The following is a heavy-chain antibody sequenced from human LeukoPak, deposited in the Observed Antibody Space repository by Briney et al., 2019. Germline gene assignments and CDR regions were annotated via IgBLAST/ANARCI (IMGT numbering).Heavy chain of an antibody. CDR1: GGSISSSSYY. CDR2: IFHSGST. V-gene: IGHV4-39*07. D-gene: IGHD6-19*01. J-gene: IGHJ4*02. Sequence: PSETLSLTCTVSGGSISSSSYYWGWIRQPPGKGLQWIGEIFHSGSTNYNPSLKSRVTISVDKSKNQFSLKLNSVTAADTAVYYCARDFYSSGWYFDYWGQGTLVTVSS. CDR3: ARDFYSSGWYFDY.